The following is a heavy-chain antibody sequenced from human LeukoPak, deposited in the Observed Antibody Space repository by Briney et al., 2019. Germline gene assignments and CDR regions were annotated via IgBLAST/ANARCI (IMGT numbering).Heavy chain of an antibody. CDR3: ARDLIPRRYSSPDAFDL. D-gene: IGHD5-18*01. CDR2: ISIAATTI. V-gene: IGHV3-48*01. Sequence: PGGCLRLACAASGFTFSTYGMNWVRQAPGEGLGWVLYISIAATTIYYADCVEGRFTISRHNAKNSLYLQMNTLRAQHTAVYYCARDLIPRRYSSPDAFDLWGQGTMVTVSS. J-gene: IGHJ3*01. CDR1: GFTFSTYG.